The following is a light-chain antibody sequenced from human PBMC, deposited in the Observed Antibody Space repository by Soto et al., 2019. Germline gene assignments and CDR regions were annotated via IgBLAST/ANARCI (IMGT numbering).Light chain of an antibody. CDR2: WAS. V-gene: IGKV4-1*01. CDR1: QSVLYSSKNKNY. CDR3: QQYYSTPLT. J-gene: IGKJ4*01. Sequence: DIVMTQSPDSLAVSLGERATINCKSSQSVLYSSKNKNYLAWYQQKPGQPPKALIYWASTRESGVPDRFSGSGSGTDFTLTISSLQAEDVAVYYCQQYYSTPLTFGGGTTVEIK.